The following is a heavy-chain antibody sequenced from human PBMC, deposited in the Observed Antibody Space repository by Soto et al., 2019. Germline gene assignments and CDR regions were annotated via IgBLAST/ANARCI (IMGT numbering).Heavy chain of an antibody. CDR2: IIPIFGTA. J-gene: IGHJ6*02. D-gene: IGHD5-18*01. CDR3: AREGDGGYSYGHYYGMDV. CDR1: GGTFSSYA. V-gene: IGHV1-69*13. Sequence: SVKVSCKASGGTFSSYAISWVRQAPGQGLEWMGGIIPIFGTANYAQKFQGRVTITADESTSTAYMELSSLRSEDTAVYYCAREGDGGYSYGHYYGMDVWGQGTTVTVSS.